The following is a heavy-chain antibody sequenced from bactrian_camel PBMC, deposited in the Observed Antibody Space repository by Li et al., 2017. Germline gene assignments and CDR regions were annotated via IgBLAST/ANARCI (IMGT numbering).Heavy chain of an antibody. Sequence: VQLVESGGGLAQPGGSLRLACAVSGFTFSNFDMSWVRQAPGKGLEWVSSINSGGGSTYYANSVKGRFSIARDNTKNTVYLRILSLKSEDTALYYCAAGPWYTDEYRYWGRGTQVTVS. J-gene: IGHJ4*01. D-gene: IGHD6*01. CDR3: AAGPWYTDEYRY. CDR2: INSGGGST. CDR1: GFTFSNFD. V-gene: IGHV3S40*01.